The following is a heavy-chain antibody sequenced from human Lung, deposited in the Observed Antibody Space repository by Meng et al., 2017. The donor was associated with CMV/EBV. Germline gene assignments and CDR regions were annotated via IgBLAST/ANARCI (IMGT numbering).Heavy chain of an antibody. Sequence: ASXXVSXKASGYTFIGYHIHWVRQAPGQGLEWMGWINPNPNFDDTAYAQKFQGRVTITRDMSISTAYMELTRLRPDDTAVYYCARVQFLEKPNDAFNILGQGTMVTVSS. V-gene: IGHV1-2*02. D-gene: IGHD2-21*01. CDR1: GYTFIGYH. CDR2: INPNPNFDDT. CDR3: ARVQFLEKPNDAFNI. J-gene: IGHJ3*02.